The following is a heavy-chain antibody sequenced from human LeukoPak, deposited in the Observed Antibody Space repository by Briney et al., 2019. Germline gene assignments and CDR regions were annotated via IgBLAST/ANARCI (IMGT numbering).Heavy chain of an antibody. CDR3: ARRALLGGYSYGYYFDY. CDR2: ISAYNGNT. V-gene: IGHV1-18*01. Sequence: ASVEVSCKASGYTFTSYGISWVRQAPGQGLEWMGWISAYNGNTNYAQKLQGRVTMTTDTSTSTAYMELRSLRSDDTAVYYCARRALLGGYSYGYYFDYWGQGTLVTVSS. CDR1: GYTFTSYG. J-gene: IGHJ4*02. D-gene: IGHD5-18*01.